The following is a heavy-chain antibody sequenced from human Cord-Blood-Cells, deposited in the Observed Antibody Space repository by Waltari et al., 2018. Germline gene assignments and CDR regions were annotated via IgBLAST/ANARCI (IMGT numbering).Heavy chain of an antibody. V-gene: IGHV3-33*01. CDR2: RWYDGSKK. J-gene: IGHJ4*02. D-gene: IGHD4-17*01. CDR3: ASDRHDYGGTYFDY. Sequence: QVQLVESGGGVVQPGRSLRLSCAASGFTFSSYGMHWVRQAPGKGLEWVAVRWYDGSKKDYAHPVKGRFTIPRDNSKTTLYLQTNSLRAEDTAAYYCASDRHDYGGTYFDYWGQGTLVTVSS. CDR1: GFTFSSYG.